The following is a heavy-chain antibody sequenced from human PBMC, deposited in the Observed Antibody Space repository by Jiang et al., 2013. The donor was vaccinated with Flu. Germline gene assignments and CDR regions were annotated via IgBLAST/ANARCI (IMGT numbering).Heavy chain of an antibody. CDR3: ARATGADYFDSSANYYFDY. CDR2: TYYRSKWYN. CDR1: GDSVSSNSAA. V-gene: IGHV6-1*01. D-gene: IGHD3-22*01. Sequence: SGDSVSSNSAAWNWIRQSPSRGLEWLGRTYYRSKWYNDYAVSVKSRITINPDTSKNQFSLQLNSMTPEDTAVYYCARATGADYFDSSANYYFDYWGQGTLVTVSS. J-gene: IGHJ4*02.